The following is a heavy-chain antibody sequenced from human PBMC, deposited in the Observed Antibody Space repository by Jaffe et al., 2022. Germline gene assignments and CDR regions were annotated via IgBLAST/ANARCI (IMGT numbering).Heavy chain of an antibody. CDR3: AKGLWSSNGGGFDY. J-gene: IGHJ4*02. V-gene: IGHV3-9*01. Sequence: EVQLVESGGGLIQPGRSLRLSCAASGFTFGDYAMHWVRQAPGKGLEWVSGINWNSNNIVYADSVKGRFTISRDDAKNSLYLQMNSLRVEDTALYYCAKGLWSSNGGGFDYWGQGTLVTVSS. D-gene: IGHD2-8*01. CDR2: INWNSNNI. CDR1: GFTFGDYA.